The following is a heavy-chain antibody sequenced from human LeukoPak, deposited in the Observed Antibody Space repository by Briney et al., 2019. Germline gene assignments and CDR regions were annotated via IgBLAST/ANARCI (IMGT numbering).Heavy chain of an antibody. Sequence: GGSLRLSCAASGFTFSTYAMHWVRQAPGKGLEWVAVISYDGSNTYSADSVKGRFTISRDNSKNTLYLQMNSLRAEDTAVYYCAKSVSMGIAKGSDWGQGTLVTVSS. J-gene: IGHJ4*02. CDR1: GFTFSTYA. D-gene: IGHD6-13*01. CDR2: ISYDGSNT. CDR3: AKSVSMGIAKGSD. V-gene: IGHV3-30-3*02.